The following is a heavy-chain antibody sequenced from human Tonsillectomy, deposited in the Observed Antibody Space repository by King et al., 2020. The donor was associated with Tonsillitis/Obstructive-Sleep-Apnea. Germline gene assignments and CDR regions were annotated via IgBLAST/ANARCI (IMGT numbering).Heavy chain of an antibody. J-gene: IGHJ6*03. CDR3: ASDRVDRIRYPYYMDV. D-gene: IGHD1-26*01. CDR1: GFTFSNFW. CDR2: IKQDGSEK. V-gene: IGHV3-7*04. Sequence: VQLVESGGGLVQPGGSLRLSCVASGFTFSNFWMTWVRQAPGKGLEWVANIKQDGSEKYYVDSVKGRLTISRDNAKNSLYLQMNSLRVEDMAVYFCASDRVDRIRYPYYMDVWGKGTTVTVSS.